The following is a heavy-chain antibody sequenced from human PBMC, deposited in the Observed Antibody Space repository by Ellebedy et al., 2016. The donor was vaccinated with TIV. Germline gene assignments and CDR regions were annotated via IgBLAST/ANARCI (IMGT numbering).Heavy chain of an antibody. Sequence: SGPTLVKPTQTLTLTCTFSGFSLSTSGMCVSWIRQPPGEALEWLALIYWNEDKRYSPSLKSRLTITKDTSKSQVVLTMTNMDPVDTATYYCARSQPKEYYDILTGPSRGAFDIWGQGTMVTVSS. V-gene: IGHV2-5*01. J-gene: IGHJ3*02. CDR3: ARSQPKEYYDILTGPSRGAFDI. CDR1: GFSLSTSGMC. CDR2: IYWNEDK. D-gene: IGHD3-9*01.